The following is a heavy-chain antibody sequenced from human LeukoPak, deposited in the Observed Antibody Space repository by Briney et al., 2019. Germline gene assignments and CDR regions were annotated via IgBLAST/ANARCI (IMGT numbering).Heavy chain of an antibody. CDR1: GFTFSSYA. CDR2: ISPNAGST. CDR3: AKDSRSGNYYRFDY. Sequence: GGSLRLSCAASGFTFSSYAMSWVRQAPGKGLEWVSSISPNAGSTYYGDSVKGRFTISRDNSKNTLYLQMNSLRAEDTAVYYCAKDSRSGNYYRFDYWGQGSLVTVSS. J-gene: IGHJ4*02. D-gene: IGHD1-26*01. V-gene: IGHV3-23*01.